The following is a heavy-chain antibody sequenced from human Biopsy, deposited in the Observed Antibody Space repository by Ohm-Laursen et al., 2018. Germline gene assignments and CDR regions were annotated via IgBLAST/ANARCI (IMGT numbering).Heavy chain of an antibody. J-gene: IGHJ4*02. CDR1: GYTFTGYS. D-gene: IGHD3-9*01. CDR2: IDPNSGRA. Sequence: ASVKVSCKASGYTFTGYSCHWVRQAPGQRLEWVGLIDPNSGRANYAQKFQGRITMTTDTSIITAYLEVSSLRSDDTAVYYCAIDGNDFLTDYLKIDQWGQGTLVTVSS. CDR3: AIDGNDFLTDYLKIDQ. V-gene: IGHV1-2*02.